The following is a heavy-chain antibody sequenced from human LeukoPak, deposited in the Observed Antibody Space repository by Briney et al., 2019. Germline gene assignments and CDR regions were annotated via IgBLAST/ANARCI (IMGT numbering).Heavy chain of an antibody. D-gene: IGHD3-10*01. J-gene: IGHJ5*02. CDR2: INPNSGGT. CDR1: GYTFTGYY. Sequence: GASVKVSCKASGYTFTGYYMHWVRQAPGQGLEWMGWINPNSGGTNYAQKFQSRVTMTRDTSISTAYMELSRLRSDDTAVYYCASRLITPDVLLWFGESNWFDPWGQGTLVIVSS. CDR3: ASRLITPDVLLWFGESNWFDP. V-gene: IGHV1-2*02.